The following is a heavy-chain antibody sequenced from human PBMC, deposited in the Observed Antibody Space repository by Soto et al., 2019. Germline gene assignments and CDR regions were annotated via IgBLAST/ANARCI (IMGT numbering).Heavy chain of an antibody. D-gene: IGHD3-10*01. V-gene: IGHV1-2*02. CDR2: VSPDRGGT. Sequence: ASVKVSCKASGYTFTAYYVHWIRQAPGQGLEWMGYVSPDRGGTIYAQNFRGRITTTRDTSINTAYMELSRLTSDDTALYYCARVEGSAASAGDWGQGTLVTVSS. CDR3: ARVEGSAASAGD. CDR1: GYTFTAYY. J-gene: IGHJ4*02.